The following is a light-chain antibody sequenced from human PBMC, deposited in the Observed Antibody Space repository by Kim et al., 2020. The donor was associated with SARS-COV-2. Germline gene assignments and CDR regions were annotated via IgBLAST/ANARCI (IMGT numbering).Light chain of an antibody. CDR1: QSISSY. V-gene: IGKV1-39*01. Sequence: ASVGDRVTITCRASQSISSYLNWYQQKPGKAPKLLIYAASSLQSGVPSRFSGSGSGTDFTLTISSLQPEDFATYYCQQSYSTPWTFGEGTKVDIK. CDR3: QQSYSTPWT. CDR2: AAS. J-gene: IGKJ1*01.